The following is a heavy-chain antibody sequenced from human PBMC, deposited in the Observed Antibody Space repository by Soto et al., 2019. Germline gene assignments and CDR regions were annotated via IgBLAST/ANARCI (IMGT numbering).Heavy chain of an antibody. Sequence: EVQLVESGGGLVQPGGSLRLSCAASGFTFSSYWMHWVRQAPGKGLVWVSRINSDGSSTSYADSVKGRFTISRDNAKNTLYLQMNRLRAEDVAVYYCARDQGYNWNYGHYYYYGMDVWGQGTTVTVSS. V-gene: IGHV3-74*01. D-gene: IGHD1-7*01. CDR2: INSDGSST. CDR3: ARDQGYNWNYGHYYYYGMDV. CDR1: GFTFSSYW. J-gene: IGHJ6*02.